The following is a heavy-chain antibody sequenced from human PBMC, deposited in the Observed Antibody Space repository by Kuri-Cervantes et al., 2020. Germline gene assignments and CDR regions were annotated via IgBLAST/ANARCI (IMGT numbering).Heavy chain of an antibody. J-gene: IGHJ5*02. V-gene: IGHV4-39*07. Sequence: SETLSLTCTVSGGSISSSSYYWGWIRQPPGKGLEWIGRIYTSGSTNYNPSLKSRVTMSVDTSKNQFSLKLSSVTAADTAVYYCARDGRCSGGSCYSPWGQGTLVTVSS. D-gene: IGHD2-15*01. CDR2: IYTSGST. CDR1: GGSISSSSYY. CDR3: ARDGRCSGGSCYSP.